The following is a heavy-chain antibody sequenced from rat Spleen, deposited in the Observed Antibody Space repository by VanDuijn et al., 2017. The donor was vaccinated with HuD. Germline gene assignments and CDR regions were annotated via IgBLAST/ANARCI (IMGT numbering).Heavy chain of an antibody. CDR2: MWNDGDT. CDR1: GFSLTRNH. Sequence: QVQLKESGPGLVQPSQTLSLTCTVSGFSLTRNHVHWVRQPPGKGLEWMGIMWNDGDTSYNSALKSRLRISRDTSKSQVLLKMNSLQTEDTAMYFCARGYGGYGDYWVQGVMVTVSS. J-gene: IGHJ2*01. V-gene: IGHV2-32*01. D-gene: IGHD1-11*01. CDR3: ARGYGGYGDY.